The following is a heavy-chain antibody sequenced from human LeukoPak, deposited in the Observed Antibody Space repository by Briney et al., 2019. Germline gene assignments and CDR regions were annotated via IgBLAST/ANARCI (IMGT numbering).Heavy chain of an antibody. CDR2: IIPIFGTA. D-gene: IGHD2-21*02. Sequence: SVKVSCKASGGTFSSYAISWVRQAPGQGLEWMGGIIPIFGTANYAQKFQGRVTMTRDMSTSTVYMELSSLRSEDTAVYYCARPLAYCGGDCYSGALDIWGQGTMVTVSS. CDR3: ARPLAYCGGDCYSGALDI. J-gene: IGHJ3*02. V-gene: IGHV1-69*05. CDR1: GGTFSSYA.